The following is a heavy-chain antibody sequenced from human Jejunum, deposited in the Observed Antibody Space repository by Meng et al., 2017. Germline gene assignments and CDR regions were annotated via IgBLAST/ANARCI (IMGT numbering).Heavy chain of an antibody. CDR1: GYSINSGYS. CDR3: ARDDYGDPTTL. J-gene: IGHJ4*02. CDR2: IDRYGNTN. Sequence: SETLSLACVVSGYSINSGYSWGWVRQPPGKGLEWIGDIDRYGNTNYHNPSLRSRVTISVDTSKNQFYLKMSSVTATDTAVYYCARDDYGDPTTLWGQGTLVTIAS. V-gene: IGHV4-38-2*02. D-gene: IGHD4/OR15-4a*01.